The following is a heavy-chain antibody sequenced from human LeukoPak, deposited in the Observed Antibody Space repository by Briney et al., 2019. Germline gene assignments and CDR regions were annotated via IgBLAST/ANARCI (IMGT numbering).Heavy chain of an antibody. CDR1: GFTFSSYS. CDR2: ISSYSSYI. Sequence: GGSLRLSCVASGFTFSSYSMDWVRQAPGKGLEWVSFISSYSSYIYYADSVRGRFTISRDNARNSLYLQMNSLRAADTAVYYCAKPVAGDRYFDYWGQGTLVTVSS. CDR3: AKPVAGDRYFDY. D-gene: IGHD3-16*01. V-gene: IGHV3-21*01. J-gene: IGHJ4*02.